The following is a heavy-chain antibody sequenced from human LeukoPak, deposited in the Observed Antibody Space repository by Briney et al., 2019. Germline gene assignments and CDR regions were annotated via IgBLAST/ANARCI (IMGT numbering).Heavy chain of an antibody. CDR1: GFTFSSYS. CDR2: ITSSSSYI. V-gene: IGHV3-21*01. Sequence: KTGGSLRLSCAASGFTFSSYSLNWVRQAPGKGLEWVPSITSSSSYIYYADSVKGRFTISRDNAKNSLSLQMNSLRAEDTAVYCARGLRSNNYDSSGYGDFWGQGTLVTVSS. CDR3: ARGLRSNNYDSSGYGDF. J-gene: IGHJ4*02. D-gene: IGHD3-22*01.